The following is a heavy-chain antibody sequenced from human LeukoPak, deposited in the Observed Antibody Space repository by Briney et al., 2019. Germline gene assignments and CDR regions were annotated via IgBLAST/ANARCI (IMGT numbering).Heavy chain of an antibody. V-gene: IGHV1-2*04. CDR2: INPNSGGT. CDR1: GYAFTSYY. J-gene: IGHJ3*02. Sequence: ASVKVSCKASGYAFTSYYMHWVRQAPGQGLEWMGWINPNSGGTNYAQKFQGWVTMTRDTSISTAYMELSRLRSDDTAVYYCAREGGDDAFDIWGQGTMVTVSS. CDR3: AREGGDDAFDI. D-gene: IGHD1-26*01.